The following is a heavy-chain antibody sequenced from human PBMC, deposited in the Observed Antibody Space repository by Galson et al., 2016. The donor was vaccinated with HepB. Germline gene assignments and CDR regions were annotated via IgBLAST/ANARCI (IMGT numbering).Heavy chain of an antibody. D-gene: IGHD2-21*01. V-gene: IGHV3-23*01. CDR1: GFTFSSYA. CDR3: ASPVPLGD. J-gene: IGHJ4*02. Sequence: SLRLSCAASGFTFSSYAMSWVRQAPGKGLEWVSAISAGGGSTYYADSVKGRFTISRNNSKNTLYLQMNSLRVEDTAVYYCASPVPLGDWGQGTLVTVSS. CDR2: ISAGGGST.